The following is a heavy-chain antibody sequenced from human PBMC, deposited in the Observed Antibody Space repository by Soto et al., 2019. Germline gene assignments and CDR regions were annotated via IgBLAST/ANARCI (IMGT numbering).Heavy chain of an antibody. CDR1: GGSISSYY. D-gene: IGHD2-15*01. V-gene: IGHV4-59*01. Sequence: SETLSLTCTVSGGSISSYYWSWIRQPPGKGLEWNGYIYYSGSTNYTPSLKSRVTISVDTSKNQFSLKLSSVTAADTAVFYCARDCSGGSCSYYYGMDVWGQGTTVTVSS. CDR3: ARDCSGGSCSYYYGMDV. J-gene: IGHJ6*02. CDR2: IYYSGST.